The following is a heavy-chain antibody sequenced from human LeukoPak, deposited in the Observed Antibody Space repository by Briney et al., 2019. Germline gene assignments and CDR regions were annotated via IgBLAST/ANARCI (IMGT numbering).Heavy chain of an antibody. CDR1: GFTFSSYW. D-gene: IGHD6-19*01. Sequence: GGSLRLSCAASGFTFSSYWMTWVRQAPGKGLESVAMINPDGNNLFYLDSVKGRFTISSDNAKNSLYLQMNSLRAEDTSLYYCARDPGWGAFDLWGQGNLVTVSS. CDR2: INPDGNNL. CDR3: ARDPGWGAFDL. J-gene: IGHJ5*02. V-gene: IGHV3-7*01.